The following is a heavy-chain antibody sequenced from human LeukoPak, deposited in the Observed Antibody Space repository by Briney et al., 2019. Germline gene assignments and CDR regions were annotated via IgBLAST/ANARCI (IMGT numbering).Heavy chain of an antibody. CDR3: ARDSQYYFLDY. J-gene: IGHJ4*02. Sequence: PGGSLRLSCEVSGFSVSGNYMSWVRQAPGQGLEWVSILHSGGGTYYTDSVRGRFTISRDNFKNTPYLQMNSLTDEDTAVYYCARDSQYYFLDYWGQGTLVTVSS. CDR1: GFSVSGNY. D-gene: IGHD2/OR15-2a*01. V-gene: IGHV3-66*01. CDR2: LHSGGGT.